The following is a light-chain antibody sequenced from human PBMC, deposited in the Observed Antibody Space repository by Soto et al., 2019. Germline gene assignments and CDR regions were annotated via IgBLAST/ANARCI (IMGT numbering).Light chain of an antibody. V-gene: IGLV2-14*03. J-gene: IGLJ1*01. CDR3: SSNTTPTPPQIV. CDR2: DVS. Sequence: QSALTQPASVSGSPGQSITISCTGTSSDVGGYNYVSWYQHHPGKAPKLLIYDVSNRPSGVSNRFSGSKSDNTASLTISGPQPGEGVIYSCSSNTTPTPPQIVFGTGPRVTAL. CDR1: SSDVGGYNY.